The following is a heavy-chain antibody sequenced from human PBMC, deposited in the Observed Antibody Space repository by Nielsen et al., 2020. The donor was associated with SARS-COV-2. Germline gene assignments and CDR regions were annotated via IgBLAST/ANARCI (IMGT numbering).Heavy chain of an antibody. D-gene: IGHD5-24*01. V-gene: IGHV4-61*01. CDR1: GGSVSSGPSY. CDR3: VRIDMATISVDY. J-gene: IGHJ4*02. Sequence: SETLSLTCTVSGGSVSSGPSYWSWIRQPPGKGLEWIGYFYNSGSTNYNPSLKSRVTISVDTSKNQFSLKLKSVTAADTAVYYCVRIDMATISVDYWGRGTLVTVSS. CDR2: FYNSGST.